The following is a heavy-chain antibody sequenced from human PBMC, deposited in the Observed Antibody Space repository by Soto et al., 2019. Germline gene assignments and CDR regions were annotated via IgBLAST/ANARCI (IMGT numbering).Heavy chain of an antibody. D-gene: IGHD5-12*01. Sequence: SETLSLTCAVSGYSIRSDYYWGWIRQPPGKGPEWIGSIYHSESTYYNASLRSRVTISVHTSRNQFSLKLSSVIAADTAMYYCARADISLATGNFDYWGHGTLVTVSS. CDR1: GYSIRSDYY. CDR3: ARADISLATGNFDY. J-gene: IGHJ4*01. CDR2: IYHSEST. V-gene: IGHV4-38-2*01.